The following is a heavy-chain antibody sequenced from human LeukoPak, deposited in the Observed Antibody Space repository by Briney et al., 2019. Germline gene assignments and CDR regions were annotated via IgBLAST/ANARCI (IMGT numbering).Heavy chain of an antibody. Sequence: ASVKVSCKASGYTFTSYYMHWVRQAPGQGLEWMGIINPSGGSTSYAQKFQGRVTMTRDMSTSTVYMELSSLRSEDTAVYYCARDHKAGSSGYDYHFDYWSQGTLVTVSS. V-gene: IGHV1-46*01. J-gene: IGHJ4*02. CDR1: GYTFTSYY. CDR2: INPSGGST. D-gene: IGHD5-12*01. CDR3: ARDHKAGSSGYDYHFDY.